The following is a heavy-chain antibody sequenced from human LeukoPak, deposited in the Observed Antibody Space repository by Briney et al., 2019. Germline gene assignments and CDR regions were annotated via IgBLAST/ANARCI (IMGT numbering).Heavy chain of an antibody. CDR1: GFTFSSYS. CDR3: ARDREMVAATSYYYYYYGMDV. CDR2: ISSSSSYI. V-gene: IGHV3-21*01. Sequence: LRGSLRLSCAASGFTFSSYSMNWVRQAPGKGLEWVSSISSSSSYIYYADSVKGRFTISRDNAKNSLYLQMNSLRAEDTAVYYCARDREMVAATSYYYYYYGMDVWGKGTTVTVSS. D-gene: IGHD2-15*01. J-gene: IGHJ6*04.